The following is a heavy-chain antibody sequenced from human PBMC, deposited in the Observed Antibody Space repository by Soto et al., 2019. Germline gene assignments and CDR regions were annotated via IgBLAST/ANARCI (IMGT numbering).Heavy chain of an antibody. CDR3: ARDAPYCSSTSCYSRFDP. V-gene: IGHV4-59*01. D-gene: IGHD2-2*01. CDR1: GGSISSYY. Sequence: SETLSLTCTVSGGSISSYYWSWIRQPPGKGLEWIGYIYYSGSTNYNPSLKSRVTISVDTSKNQFSLKLSSVTAADTAVYYCARDAPYCSSTSCYSRFDPWGQGTLVTVSS. CDR2: IYYSGST. J-gene: IGHJ5*02.